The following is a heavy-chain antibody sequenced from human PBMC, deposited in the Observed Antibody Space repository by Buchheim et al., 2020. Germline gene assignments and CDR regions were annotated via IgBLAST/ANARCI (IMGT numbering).Heavy chain of an antibody. CDR3: ARGSYYDFWSGYRYLDY. Sequence: QVQLQQWGAGLLKPSETLSLTCAVYGGSFSGYYWSWIRQPPGKGLEWIGEINHSGSTNYNPSLKSRVTISVDTSKNQFSLKLSSVTAADTAVYYWARGSYYDFWSGYRYLDYWGQGTL. V-gene: IGHV4-34*01. CDR1: GGSFSGYY. CDR2: INHSGST. J-gene: IGHJ4*02. D-gene: IGHD3-3*01.